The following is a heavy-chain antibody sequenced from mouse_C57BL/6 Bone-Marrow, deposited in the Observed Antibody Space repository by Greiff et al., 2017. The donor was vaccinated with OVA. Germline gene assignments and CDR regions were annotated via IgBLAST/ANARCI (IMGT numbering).Heavy chain of an antibody. CDR1: GYTFTDYN. J-gene: IGHJ2*01. V-gene: IGHV1-22*01. Sequence: VQLQQSGPELVKPGASVKMSCKASGYTFTDYNLHWVKQSHGKSLEWIGYINPNNGGTSYNQKFKGKATLTVNKSSSTAYMELRSLTSEDSAVYYCARESITTVVDYWGQGTTLTVSS. D-gene: IGHD1-1*01. CDR2: INPNNGGT. CDR3: ARESITTVVDY.